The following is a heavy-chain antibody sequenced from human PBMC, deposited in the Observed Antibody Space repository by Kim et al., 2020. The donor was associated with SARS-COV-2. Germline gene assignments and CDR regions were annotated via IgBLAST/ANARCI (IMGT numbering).Heavy chain of an antibody. J-gene: IGHJ4*02. V-gene: IGHV3-74*01. D-gene: IGHD2-2*01. CDR3: ARVRPGTGSYFDY. Sequence: YADSVKGRFTISRDNAKNTLYLQMNSLRAEDTAVYYCARVRPGTGSYFDYWGQGTLVTVSS.